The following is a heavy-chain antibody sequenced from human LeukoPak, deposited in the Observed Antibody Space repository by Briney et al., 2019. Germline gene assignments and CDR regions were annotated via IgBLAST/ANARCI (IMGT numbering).Heavy chain of an antibody. V-gene: IGHV3-21*06. CDR1: GFTFSSYS. D-gene: IGHD2-15*01. J-gene: IGHJ3*01. CDR3: TREGTIVVGDAFDL. CDR2: ISSSSSYI. Sequence: GSLRLSCAASGFTFSSYSMSWVRQAPGKGLEWVSSISSSSSYIYYADLVKGRFTISRDSAKNSLNLQMNSLRAEDTAVYYCTREGTIVVGDAFDLWGQGTMVTVSS.